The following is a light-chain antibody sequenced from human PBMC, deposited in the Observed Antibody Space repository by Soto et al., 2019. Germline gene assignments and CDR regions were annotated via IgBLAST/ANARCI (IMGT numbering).Light chain of an antibody. CDR3: QQANSFPRT. Sequence: DVQMTQSPSSVSASVGDRVTITCRASQGFSTWLAWYRRKPGRAPELLIYSASSSHSGVPSRFSRSASGTDFPLPISGLQPEESATYCCQQANSFPRTFGVGTEVEIK. V-gene: IGKV1-12*01. CDR1: QGFSTW. J-gene: IGKJ4*01. CDR2: SAS.